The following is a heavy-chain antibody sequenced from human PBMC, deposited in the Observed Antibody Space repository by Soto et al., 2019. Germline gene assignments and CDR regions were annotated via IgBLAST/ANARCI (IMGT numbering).Heavy chain of an antibody. V-gene: IGHV1-69*13. Sequence: SVKVSCKASGGTFSSYAISWVRQAPGQGLEWIGGIIPIFGTANYAQKFQGRVTITADESTSTAYLELSSLRSEDTAVCYCARGKCSGGSCFSGPPWYSDLWGRGTRVTICS. CDR1: GGTFSSYA. D-gene: IGHD2-15*01. CDR2: IIPIFGTA. J-gene: IGHJ2*01. CDR3: ARGKCSGGSCFSGPPWYSDL.